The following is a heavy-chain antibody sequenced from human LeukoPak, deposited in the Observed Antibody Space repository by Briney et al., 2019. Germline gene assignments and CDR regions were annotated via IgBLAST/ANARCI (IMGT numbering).Heavy chain of an antibody. D-gene: IGHD5-18*01. V-gene: IGHV4-30-2*01. CDR1: GGSISSGGYS. CDR2: IYHSGST. Sequence: ASGTLSLTCAASGGSISSGGYSWSWIRQPPGKGLEWIGYIYHSGSTYYNPSLKSRVTISVDRSKNQFSLKLSSVTAADTAVYYCARSGYSYGYSGFDYWGQGTLVTVSS. CDR3: ARSGYSYGYSGFDY. J-gene: IGHJ4*02.